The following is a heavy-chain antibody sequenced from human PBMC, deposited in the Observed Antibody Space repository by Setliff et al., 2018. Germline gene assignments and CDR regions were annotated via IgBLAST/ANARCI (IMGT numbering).Heavy chain of an antibody. D-gene: IGHD6-19*01. CDR1: GGSISRYY. CDR2: IYIGGSA. V-gene: IGHV4-4*07. Sequence: SETLSLTCTVSGGSISRYYWSWIRQPAGKGLEWIGRIYIGGSANYNPSLKSRVTMSIDTSKNQCSLKLNSVTAADMAVYYCAREQWLDPPGYYYRDVWAKGTTVTVSS. CDR3: AREQWLDPPGYYYRDV. J-gene: IGHJ6*03.